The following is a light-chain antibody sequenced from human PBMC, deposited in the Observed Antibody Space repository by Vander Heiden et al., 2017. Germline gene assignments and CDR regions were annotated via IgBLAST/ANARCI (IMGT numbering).Light chain of an antibody. Sequence: VLPQAPSTLSLSPGQKATLPCRASRSATSGYLAWFQPTPGQAARLLRSGAYSSATGIPDRLSGSGSGTEFILTIHKLEPEDFALYYCQLYGSSPRYTFGQGTKVEIK. J-gene: IGKJ2*01. CDR3: QLYGSSPRYT. CDR1: RSATSGY. CDR2: GAY. V-gene: IGKV3-20*01.